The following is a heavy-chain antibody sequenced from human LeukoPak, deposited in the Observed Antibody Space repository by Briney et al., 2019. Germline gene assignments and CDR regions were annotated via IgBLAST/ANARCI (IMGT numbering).Heavy chain of an antibody. CDR3: ARVGAPSWSMVRGVIPYFDY. CDR1: GYTFTHYY. CDR2: INPNSCDT. J-gene: IGHJ4*02. D-gene: IGHD3-10*01. Sequence: ASVTVSCKASGYTFTHYYIHWVRQAPGQGLEWMGWINPNSCDTNYAQKFQGRVTMTSDTSISTAYMELSRLRSDDTAVYYCARVGAPSWSMVRGVIPYFDYWGQGTLVTVSS. V-gene: IGHV1-2*02.